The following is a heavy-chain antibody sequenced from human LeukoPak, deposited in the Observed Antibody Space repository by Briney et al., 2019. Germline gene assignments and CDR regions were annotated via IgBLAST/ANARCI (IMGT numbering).Heavy chain of an antibody. CDR2: ISSTGGST. CDR1: GFTFSSYA. J-gene: IGHJ5*02. Sequence: GGSLRLSCAASGFTFSSYAMSWVRQAPGKGLEWVSGISSTGGSTYYADSVKGRFTISRDNSKNTLYLQMNSLTAEDTAVYYCARGYSSLDPWGQGTLVTASS. CDR3: ARGYSSLDP. D-gene: IGHD6-19*01. V-gene: IGHV3-23*01.